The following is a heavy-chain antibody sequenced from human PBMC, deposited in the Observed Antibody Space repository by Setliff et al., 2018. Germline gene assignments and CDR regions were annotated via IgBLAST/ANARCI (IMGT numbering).Heavy chain of an antibody. CDR3: ARQPTGTYQWTFDS. J-gene: IGHJ4*02. V-gene: IGHV4-38-2*01. D-gene: IGHD1-26*01. CDR1: DYSITNNYY. Sequence: SETLSLTCAVSDYSITNNYYWGWIRQAPGKGLEWIGTAHQSGTTFYNPSPKGRVTMSVDTSKSQFSLKLNSVTATDTAVYYCARQPTGTYQWTFDSWGQGTLVTVSS. CDR2: AHQSGTT.